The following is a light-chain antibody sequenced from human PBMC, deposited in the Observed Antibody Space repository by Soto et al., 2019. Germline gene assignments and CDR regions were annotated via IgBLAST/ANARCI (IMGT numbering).Light chain of an antibody. V-gene: IGKV3-20*01. J-gene: IGKJ1*01. CDR1: QSVSSSY. CDR3: QQYSSSPWT. CDR2: GAS. Sequence: EIVLTQSPGTLSLSPGERATISCRASQSVSSSYLAWYQQKPGQAPRLLIYGASSRATGIPDRFSGSGSGKDFHLTISRLEPEDFAVYYCQQYSSSPWTFGQGTKVEIK.